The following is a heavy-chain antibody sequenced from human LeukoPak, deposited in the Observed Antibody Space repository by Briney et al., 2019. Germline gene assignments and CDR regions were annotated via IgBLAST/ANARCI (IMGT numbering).Heavy chain of an antibody. V-gene: IGHV3-74*01. D-gene: IGHD1-26*01. J-gene: IGHJ4*02. CDR2: IKSDGRT. CDR3: ARDRGGGTYYIT. Sequence: PGGSLRLSCAASGFTLSSYWMHWVRQAPGKGLVWVSRIKSDGRTNYADSVKGRFTISRDNAKNTVSLQMNSLRAEDTGVYYCARDRGGGTYYITWGQGTLVTVSS. CDR1: GFTLSSYW.